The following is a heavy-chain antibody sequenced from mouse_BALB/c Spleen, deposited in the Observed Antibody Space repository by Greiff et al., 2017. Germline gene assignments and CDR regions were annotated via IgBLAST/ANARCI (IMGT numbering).Heavy chain of an antibody. V-gene: IGHV1-54*01. CDR1: GYAFTNYL. CDR2: INPGSGGT. CDR3: ARSRSGSTGYAMDC. Sequence: VQLQQSGAELVRPGTSVKVSCKASGYAFTNYLIEWVKQRPGQGLEWIGVINPGSGGTNYNEKFKGKATLTADKSSSTAYMQLSSLTSDDSAVYFCARSRSGSTGYAMDCWGQGTSVTVSS. D-gene: IGHD2-1*01. J-gene: IGHJ4*01.